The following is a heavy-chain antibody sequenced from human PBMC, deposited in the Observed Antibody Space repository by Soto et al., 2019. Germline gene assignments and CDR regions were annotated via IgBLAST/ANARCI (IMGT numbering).Heavy chain of an antibody. CDR3: ARDLAVAGTGFDY. J-gene: IGHJ4*02. CDR2: IYYSGST. Sequence: SETLSLTCTVSGGSISSYYWSWIRQPPGKGLEWIGYIYYSGSTNYNPSLKSRVTISVDTSKNRFSLKLSSVTAADTAVYYCARDLAVAGTGFDYWGQGTLVTVS. CDR1: GGSISSYY. V-gene: IGHV4-59*01. D-gene: IGHD6-19*01.